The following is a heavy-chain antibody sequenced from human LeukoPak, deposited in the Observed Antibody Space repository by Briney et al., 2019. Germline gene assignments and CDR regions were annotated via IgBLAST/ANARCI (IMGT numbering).Heavy chain of an antibody. V-gene: IGHV4-4*07. J-gene: IGHJ4*02. Sequence: SETLSLTCAVYGGSFSGYYCSWIRQPAGKGLEWIGRTYTSGSTNYKPSLKSRVTMSVDSSKNQFSLKLSSVTAADTAVYYCAREGRYSGYLDYWGQGTLVTVSS. CDR1: GGSFSGYY. D-gene: IGHD5-12*01. CDR3: AREGRYSGYLDY. CDR2: TYTSGST.